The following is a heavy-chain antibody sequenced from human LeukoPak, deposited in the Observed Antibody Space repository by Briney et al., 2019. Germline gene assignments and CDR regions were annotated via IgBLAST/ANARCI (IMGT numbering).Heavy chain of an antibody. CDR2: ISSSGSTI. CDR1: GFTFSDYY. CDR3: AKDDPDIVVVPAAIRVWNWFDP. D-gene: IGHD2-2*02. V-gene: IGHV3-11*01. Sequence: PGGSLRLSCAASGFTFSDYYMSWIRQAPGKGLEWVSYISSSGSTIYYADSVKGRFTISRDNSKNTLYLQMNSLRAEDTAVYYCAKDDPDIVVVPAAIRVWNWFDPWGQGTLVTVSS. J-gene: IGHJ5*02.